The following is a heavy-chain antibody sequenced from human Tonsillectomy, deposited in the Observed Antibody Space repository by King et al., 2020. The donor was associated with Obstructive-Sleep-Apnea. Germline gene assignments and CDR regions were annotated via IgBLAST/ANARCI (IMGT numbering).Heavy chain of an antibody. Sequence: QLVQSGGGLVKPGGSLRLSCAASGFTFKNAHLSWVRQAPGKGLEWVGRIKTETEGGTNDYAAPAKGRFTISRDDSTDTLYLHMNSLRTEDTAMYYCSTEGDVGPADLSYWGRGTLVTVS. CDR2: IKTETEGGTN. CDR1: GFTFKNAH. D-gene: IGHD1-26*01. V-gene: IGHV3-15*01. CDR3: STEGDVGPADLSY. J-gene: IGHJ4*02.